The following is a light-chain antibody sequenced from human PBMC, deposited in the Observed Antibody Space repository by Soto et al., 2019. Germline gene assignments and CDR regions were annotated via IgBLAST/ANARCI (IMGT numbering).Light chain of an antibody. CDR1: QNIDTY. J-gene: IGKJ3*01. CDR3: QQTFSIPFT. Sequence: DIQMTQSPPSLSASVGDKVTITCRASQNIDTYLNWFQQKPGKAPRLIIFAASSVQNGVTSRFSGSGSGTDFTLTITSLRPEDFGTYYCQQTFSIPFTFGPGNRLDIK. CDR2: AAS. V-gene: IGKV1-39*01.